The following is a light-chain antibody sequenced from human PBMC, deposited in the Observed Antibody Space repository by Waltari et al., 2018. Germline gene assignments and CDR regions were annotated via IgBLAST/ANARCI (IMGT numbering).Light chain of an antibody. CDR1: QDLNSW. J-gene: IGKJ1*01. CDR3: QQGHSTPWT. V-gene: IGKV1-12*01. CDR2: GAS. Sequence: DIQMTQSPSSLSASVGDMVTITCRASQDLNSWVAWYQQKPGKAPKLLIYGASNLQSGVPSRFRGSGSGTDFSLTISNLQPEDFAVYFCQQGHSTPWTFGQGTKVEIK.